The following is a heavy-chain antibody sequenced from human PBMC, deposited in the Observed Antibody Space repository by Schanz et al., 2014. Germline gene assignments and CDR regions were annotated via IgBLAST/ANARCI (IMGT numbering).Heavy chain of an antibody. Sequence: EVQLVESGGGLIQPGGSLRLSCAVSGFTVNTNYMSWVRQAPGKGLEWISSMYINSGSTQYADSVKGRFIISRDSSKNTLFLQMNSLTAADTAVYYCATWRGDDSGGHGQFDYWGQGALVTVSS. V-gene: IGHV3-53*01. D-gene: IGHD3-22*01. CDR2: MYINSGST. J-gene: IGHJ4*02. CDR3: ATWRGDDSGGHGQFDY. CDR1: GFTVNTNY.